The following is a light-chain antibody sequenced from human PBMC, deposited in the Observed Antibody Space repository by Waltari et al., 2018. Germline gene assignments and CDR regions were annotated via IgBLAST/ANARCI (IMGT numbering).Light chain of an antibody. J-gene: IGLJ2*01. CDR3: QSFDSSLSASV. Sequence: QSVLTQPPSVSGAPGQKVTIPCTGGSSNFGAGYDVHWYQQFPGTSPKLLIFGNTNRPSGVPGLFSGSRSGTSASLAIAGLQSEDEAVYYCQSFDSSLSASVFGGGTKLTVL. V-gene: IGLV1-40*01. CDR2: GNT. CDR1: SSNFGAGYD.